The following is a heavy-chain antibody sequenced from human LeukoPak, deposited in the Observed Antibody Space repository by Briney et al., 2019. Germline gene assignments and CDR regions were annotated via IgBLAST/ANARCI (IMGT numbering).Heavy chain of an antibody. J-gene: IGHJ4*02. CDR2: SYYSGST. CDR1: GGSISSRTYY. D-gene: IGHD2-2*01. Sequence: PETLSLTCTVSGGSISSRTYYWGWIRQPPGKGLEWIGSSYYSGSTYYNPSLKSRVTISVDTSKNQFSLKLRSVTAADTAVYYCARLADCSSTRCHDYWGQGTLVTVSS. V-gene: IGHV4-39*01. CDR3: ARLADCSSTRCHDY.